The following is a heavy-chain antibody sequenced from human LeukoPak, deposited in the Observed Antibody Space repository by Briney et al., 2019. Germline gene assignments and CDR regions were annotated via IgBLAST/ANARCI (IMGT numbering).Heavy chain of an antibody. CDR3: ARHIGTYYDY. CDR2: IKQDGNEK. Sequence: GGSLRLSCAASGFSFSSYWMGRVRQAPGKGLEWVANIKQDGNEKYYVDSVKGRFTFSRDNTKNSLYLQMNSLRAEDTAVYYCARHIGTYYDYWGQGTLVTVSP. CDR1: GFSFSSYW. V-gene: IGHV3-7*01. D-gene: IGHD2-21*01. J-gene: IGHJ4*02.